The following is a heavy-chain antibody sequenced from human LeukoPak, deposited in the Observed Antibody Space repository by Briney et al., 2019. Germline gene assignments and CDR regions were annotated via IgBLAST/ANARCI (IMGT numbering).Heavy chain of an antibody. CDR2: IYYSGST. V-gene: IGHV4-59*01. CDR3: ARGIRTYYYDSSGYSYCDF. Sequence: SETLSHTCTVSGGSISSYYWSWIRQPPGKGLEWIGYIYYSGSTNYNPSLKSRVTISVDTSKNQFSLKLSSVTAADTAVYYCARGIRTYYYDSSGYSYCDFWGQGTLVTVSS. CDR1: GGSISSYY. J-gene: IGHJ4*02. D-gene: IGHD3-22*01.